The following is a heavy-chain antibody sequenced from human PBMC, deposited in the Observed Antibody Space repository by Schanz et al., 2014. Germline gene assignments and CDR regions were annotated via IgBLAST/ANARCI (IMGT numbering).Heavy chain of an antibody. J-gene: IGHJ5*02. CDR3: ARAGYDADNWFDP. V-gene: IGHV3-11*06. Sequence: VQLLESGGGLVQPGGSLRLSCAASGFVFGDYYMTWIRQAPGKGLEWVSYVSRSTPDIYYADSVKGRFTMSRDNAKNSVFLQMNSLRAEDTAVYYCARAGYDADNWFDPWGQGTLVTVSS. CDR1: GFVFGDYY. CDR2: VSRSTPDI. D-gene: IGHD2-2*01.